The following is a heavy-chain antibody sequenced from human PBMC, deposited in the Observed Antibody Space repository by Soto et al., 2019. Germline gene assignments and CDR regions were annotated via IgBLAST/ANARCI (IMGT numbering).Heavy chain of an antibody. CDR3: ARHYAVVLYHFDY. D-gene: IGHD2-15*01. J-gene: IGHJ4*02. V-gene: IGHV4-30-2*03. Sequence: SQPLCLPSTVSDFNIVSVGYSRNMIRQPPGKGLEWIGYIYHSGSTYYNPSLKSRVTTSVDTSKNQFFLKLSSVTAADTAVYYCARHYAVVLYHFDYWGLGTLVTVSS. CDR1: DFNIVSVGYS. CDR2: IYHSGST.